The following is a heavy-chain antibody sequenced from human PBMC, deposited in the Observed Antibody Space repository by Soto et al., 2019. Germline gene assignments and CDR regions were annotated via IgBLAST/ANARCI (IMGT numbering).Heavy chain of an antibody. Sequence: EVQLVESGGGLVKPGGSLRLSCAASGFTFSSYSMNWVRQAPGKGLEWVSSISSSSSYIYYADSVKGRFTISRDNAKNSLYLQMNSLRDEDTAVYYCAREGYNWNYKGDYWGKGSLVTLSS. CDR3: AREGYNWNYKGDY. D-gene: IGHD1-7*01. CDR2: ISSSSSYI. J-gene: IGHJ4*02. V-gene: IGHV3-21*01. CDR1: GFTFSSYS.